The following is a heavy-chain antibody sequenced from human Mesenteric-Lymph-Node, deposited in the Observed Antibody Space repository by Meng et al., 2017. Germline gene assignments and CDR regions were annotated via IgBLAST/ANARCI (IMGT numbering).Heavy chain of an antibody. CDR3: ARGPHAGTIFGVGSRFDP. Sequence: QVRLPEWGPGLVKPSGNLSLTCAVSCGAISSSNWGSWVRQPPGKGLEWIGEIYHSGSTNYNPSLKSRVTISVDKSKNQFSLKLSSVTAADTAVYYCARGPHAGTIFGVGSRFDPWGQGTLVTVSS. D-gene: IGHD3-3*01. J-gene: IGHJ5*02. CDR2: IYHSGST. V-gene: IGHV4-4*02. CDR1: CGAISSSNW.